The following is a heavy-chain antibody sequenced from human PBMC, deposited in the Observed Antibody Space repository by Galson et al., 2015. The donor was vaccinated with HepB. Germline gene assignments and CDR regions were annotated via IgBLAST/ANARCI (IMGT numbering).Heavy chain of an antibody. V-gene: IGHV3-30-3*01. CDR1: GFTFSSYA. CDR2: ISYDGSNK. CDR3: ARFITILAFDI. J-gene: IGHJ3*02. Sequence: SLRLSCAASGFTFSSYAMHWVRQAPGKGLEWVAVISYDGSNKYYADSVKGRFTISRDNSKNTLYLQMNSLRAEDTAVYYCARFITILAFDIWGQGTMVTVSS. D-gene: IGHD3-3*01.